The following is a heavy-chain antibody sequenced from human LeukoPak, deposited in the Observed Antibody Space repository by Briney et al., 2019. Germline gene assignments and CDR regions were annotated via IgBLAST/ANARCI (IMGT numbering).Heavy chain of an antibody. J-gene: IGHJ4*02. CDR3: AKGTNYGGNWPFDY. CDR1: GITFSSYA. Sequence: GGSLRLSCAASGITFSSYAMSWVRQAPGKGLQWVSAISGSGGSTYYADSVKGRFTISRDNSKNTLFLQMNSLRAEDTAVYYCAKGTNYGGNWPFDYWGQGTLVTVSS. D-gene: IGHD4-23*01. CDR2: ISGSGGST. V-gene: IGHV3-23*01.